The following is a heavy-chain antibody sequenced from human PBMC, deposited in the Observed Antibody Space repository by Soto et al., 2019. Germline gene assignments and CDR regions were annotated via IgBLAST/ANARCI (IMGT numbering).Heavy chain of an antibody. V-gene: IGHV4-59*01. J-gene: IGHJ6*02. Sequence: PSETLSLTCTVSGGSISSYYWSWIRQPPGKGLEWIGYIYYSGSTNYNPSLKSRVTISVDTSKNQFSLKLSSVTAADTAVYYCARDLAGSDFWSGYSNYYGMDVCGQGTTVTVSS. CDR3: ARDLAGSDFWSGYSNYYGMDV. CDR1: GGSISSYY. CDR2: IYYSGST. D-gene: IGHD3-3*01.